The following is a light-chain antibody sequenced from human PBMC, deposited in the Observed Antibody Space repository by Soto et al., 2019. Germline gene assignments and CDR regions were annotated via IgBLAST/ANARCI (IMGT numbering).Light chain of an antibody. V-gene: IGKV3-15*01. CDR1: QSVSSK. CDR3: QQYNNWPLT. CDR2: GAS. Sequence: EIVMTQSPGTLSVSPGERANLSCRASQSVSSKLAWYQQKPGQAPRLLIYGASARATGIPVRFSGSGSGTEFTLTISSLQSEDFAVYYCQQYNNWPLTFGGGTKVEIK. J-gene: IGKJ4*01.